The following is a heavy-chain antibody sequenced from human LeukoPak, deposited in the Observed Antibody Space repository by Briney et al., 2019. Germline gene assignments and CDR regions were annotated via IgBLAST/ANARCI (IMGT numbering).Heavy chain of an antibody. V-gene: IGHV3-7*04. CDR2: IKQDGSEK. CDR1: GFTFSNAW. J-gene: IGHJ3*02. CDR3: AREPGYSYGTGDAFDI. D-gene: IGHD5-18*01. Sequence: GGSLRLSCAASGFTFSNAWMNWVRQAPGKGLEWVANIKQDGSEKYYVDSVKGRFTISRDNAKNSLYLQMNSLRAEDTAVYYCAREPGYSYGTGDAFDIWGQGTMVTVSS.